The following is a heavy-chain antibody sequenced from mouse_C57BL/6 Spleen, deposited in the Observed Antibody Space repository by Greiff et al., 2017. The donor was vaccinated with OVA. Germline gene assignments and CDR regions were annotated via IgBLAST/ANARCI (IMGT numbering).Heavy chain of an antibody. Sequence: QVQLKQSGAELARPGASVKLSCKASGYTFTSYGISWVKQRTGQGLEWIGEIYPRSGNTYYNEKFKGKATLTADKSSSTAYMELRSLTSEDSAVYSCAGSVMVTTDYFDYWGQGTTLTVSS. CDR1: GYTFTSYG. CDR2: IYPRSGNT. J-gene: IGHJ2*01. D-gene: IGHD2-1*01. CDR3: AGSVMVTTDYFDY. V-gene: IGHV1-81*01.